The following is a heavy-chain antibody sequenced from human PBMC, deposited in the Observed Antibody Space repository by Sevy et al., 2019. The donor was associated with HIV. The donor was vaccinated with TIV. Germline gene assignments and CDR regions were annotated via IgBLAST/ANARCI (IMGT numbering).Heavy chain of an antibody. CDR1: GFSISNNFY. J-gene: IGHJ6*03. CDR2: IYHSGTT. Sequence: SETLSLTCDVSGFSISNNFYWGWIRQPPGKGLEWIGSIYHSGTTDYSPSLNSRVTISVDMSNNQFALRLTSVTAADTAVYYCARARRPETNYFCMDVWGKGTTVTVSS. V-gene: IGHV4-38-2*01. D-gene: IGHD3-3*01. CDR3: ARARRPETNYFCMDV.